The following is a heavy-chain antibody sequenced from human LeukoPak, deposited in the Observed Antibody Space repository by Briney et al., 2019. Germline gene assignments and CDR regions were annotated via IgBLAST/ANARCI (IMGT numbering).Heavy chain of an antibody. D-gene: IGHD4-23*01. CDR1: GGSISSSSYY. J-gene: IGHJ4*02. CDR3: ARITPGGNSGDY. CDR2: VYSSGST. V-gene: IGHV4-39*01. Sequence: PSETLSLTCTVSGGSISSSSYYWGLIRQPPGKGLEWIGSVYSSGSTYYNPSLKSRVTISVDTSKNQFSLKLTSVTAADTAVYYCARITPGGNSGDYWGQGTLVTVSS.